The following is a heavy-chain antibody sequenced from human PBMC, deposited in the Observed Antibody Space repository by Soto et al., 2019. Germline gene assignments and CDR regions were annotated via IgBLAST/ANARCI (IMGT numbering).Heavy chain of an antibody. J-gene: IGHJ4*02. CDR2: KNDGDAT. V-gene: IGHV3-23*01. Sequence: VLLLESGGGFVQPGGSLTLSCAASGFRFSAYAMTWVRQAPGKGLEWVSNKNDGDATYYADSVKGRFTISRDNSMNMLFLQMNSLRAQDTAVYYCAAGNPPRDYWGQGTLVTVSP. CDR3: AAGNPPRDY. CDR1: GFRFSAYA. D-gene: IGHD6-13*01.